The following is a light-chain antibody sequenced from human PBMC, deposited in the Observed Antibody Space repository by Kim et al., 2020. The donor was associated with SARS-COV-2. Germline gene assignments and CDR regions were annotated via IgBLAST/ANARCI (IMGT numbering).Light chain of an antibody. J-gene: IGKJ4*01. CDR3: QQLNSYPLT. Sequence: ASGGNRVNITCRASQGISSYLAWYQKKPGKAPKLLIYAASTLQSGVPSRFSGSGSGTDFNLTISSLQPEDFATYYCQQLNSYPLTFGGGTKVDIK. CDR2: AAS. V-gene: IGKV1-9*01. CDR1: QGISSY.